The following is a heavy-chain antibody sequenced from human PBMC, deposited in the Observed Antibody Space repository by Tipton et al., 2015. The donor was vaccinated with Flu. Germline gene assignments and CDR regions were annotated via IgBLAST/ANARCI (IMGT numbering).Heavy chain of an antibody. CDR3: ARLSYYDVDLKNFYFDY. Sequence: LRLSCTVSSGSIRSTNYFCAWIRQPPGKRLELIGSIYPSGTTYYNPSLKSRVTISVDTPKSQFSLKLRSVTAADTAVYYCARLSYYDVDLKNFYFDYWGQGALVTVSS. D-gene: IGHD3-10*02. CDR1: SGSIRSTNYF. J-gene: IGHJ4*02. V-gene: IGHV4-39*01. CDR2: IYPSGTT.